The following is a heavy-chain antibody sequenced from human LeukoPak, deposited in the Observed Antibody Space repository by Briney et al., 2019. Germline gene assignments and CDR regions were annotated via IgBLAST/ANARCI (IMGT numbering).Heavy chain of an antibody. CDR3: ARGGGYYYYDSSGSDY. V-gene: IGHV3-74*01. D-gene: IGHD3-22*01. CDR2: INSDGRST. Sequence: GGSLRLSCAASGFTFSSYWMHWVRHAPGKGLVWVSRINSDGRSTSYADSVKGRFTISRDNAKNTLYLQMNSLRAEDTAVHYCARGGGYYYYDSSGSDYWGQGTLVTVSS. CDR1: GFTFSSYW. J-gene: IGHJ4*02.